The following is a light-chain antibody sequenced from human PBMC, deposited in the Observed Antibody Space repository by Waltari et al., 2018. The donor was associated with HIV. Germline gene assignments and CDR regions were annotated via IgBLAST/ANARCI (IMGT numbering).Light chain of an antibody. CDR2: DDR. V-gene: IGLV3-21*02. CDR1: DIGSQS. CDR3: QVWHRDSEHYV. J-gene: IGLJ1*01. Sequence: SYVLTQPPSVPVAPGPTARITCGGPDIGSQSGQWYQQKPGQAPVLVVYDDRDRPSGIPERFSGSNFGSTATLTISRVEAGDEADYYCQVWHRDSEHYVFGTGTKVTVL.